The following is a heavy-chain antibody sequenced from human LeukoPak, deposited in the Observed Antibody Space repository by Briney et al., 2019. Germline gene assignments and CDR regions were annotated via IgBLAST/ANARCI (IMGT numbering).Heavy chain of an antibody. Sequence: LGGSLRLSCAASGFTFSSYAMSWVRQAPAKGLEWVSALSSSGGDTFYADSVKGRFTISRDTSKNTLYLQMYSLRAEDTAVYYCAKAGTGTNMIFDYWGQGTLVTVSS. CDR3: AKAGTGTNMIFDY. D-gene: IGHD1-1*01. V-gene: IGHV3-23*01. J-gene: IGHJ4*02. CDR2: LSSSGGDT. CDR1: GFTFSSYA.